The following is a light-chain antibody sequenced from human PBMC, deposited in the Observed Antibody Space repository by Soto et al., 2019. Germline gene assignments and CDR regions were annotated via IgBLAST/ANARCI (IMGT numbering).Light chain of an antibody. CDR1: QGISSW. J-gene: IGKJ1*01. V-gene: IGKV1-12*02. CDR2: DAS. CDR3: QQSYSSPWT. Sequence: IQITPSQSSVTASVANLFSTTCRASQGISSWLAWYQQKPGKAPKLLIYDASSRESGVPSRFSGSGSGTEFTLTINSLQPEDSATYYCQQSYSSPWTFGQGTKVDIK.